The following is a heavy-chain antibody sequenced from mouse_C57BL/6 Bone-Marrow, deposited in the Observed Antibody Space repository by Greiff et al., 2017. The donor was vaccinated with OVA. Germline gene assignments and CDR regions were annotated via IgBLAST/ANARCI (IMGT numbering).Heavy chain of an antibody. CDR1: GFSLTSSG. D-gene: IGHD6-1*01. CDR3: AKRARCQYYDMDY. CDR2: IWRGGST. V-gene: IGHV2-5*01. Sequence: VQLQQSGPGLVQPSQSLSITCTVSGFSLTSSGVHWVRQSPGKGLEWLGVIWRGGSTDYNAAYMSRLSNTKDNSKSQVFNKMNRLQADDNAIDYGAKRARCQYYDMDYWGRGNSVTVSS. J-gene: IGHJ4*01.